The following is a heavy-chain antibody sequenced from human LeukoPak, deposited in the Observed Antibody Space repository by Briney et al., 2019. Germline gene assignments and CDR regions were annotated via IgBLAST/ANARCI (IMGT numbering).Heavy chain of an antibody. V-gene: IGHV3-7*01. CDR1: GFTFSSYW. CDR3: ARDHSSRGYFDWLFSYGMDV. J-gene: IGHJ6*02. Sequence: GGSLRLSCAASGFTFSSYWMSWVRQAPGKGLEWVANIKQDGSEKYYVDSVKGRFTISRDNAKNSLYLQMNSLRGEDTAVYYCARDHSSRGYFDWLFSYGMDVWGQGTTVTVSS. D-gene: IGHD3-9*01. CDR2: IKQDGSEK.